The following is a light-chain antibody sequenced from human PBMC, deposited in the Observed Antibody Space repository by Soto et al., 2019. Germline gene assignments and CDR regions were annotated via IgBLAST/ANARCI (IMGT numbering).Light chain of an antibody. CDR2: DAS. Sequence: EIVMTQSPATLSVSPGERATLSCRASQSVGSTLAWYQQKVGQAPRLLIYDASARAPGIPARFSGSGSGTEFTLTISSLQSEDFAVYYCQQYNDWPETFGQGTKVEIK. J-gene: IGKJ1*01. V-gene: IGKV3-15*01. CDR1: QSVGST. CDR3: QQYNDWPET.